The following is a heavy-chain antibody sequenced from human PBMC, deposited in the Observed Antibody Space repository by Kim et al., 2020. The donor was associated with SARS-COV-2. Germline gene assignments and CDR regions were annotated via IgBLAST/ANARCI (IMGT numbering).Heavy chain of an antibody. D-gene: IGHD3-3*01. CDR3: ARVLRFLEWFDAFDI. Sequence: QKLQGRVTMTTDTSTSTAYMELRSLRSDDTAVYYCARVLRFLEWFDAFDIWGQGTMVTVSS. V-gene: IGHV1-18*01. J-gene: IGHJ3*02.